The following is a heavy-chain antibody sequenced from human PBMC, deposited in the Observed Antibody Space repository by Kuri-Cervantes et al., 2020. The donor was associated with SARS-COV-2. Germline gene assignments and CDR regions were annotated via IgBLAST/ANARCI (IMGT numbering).Heavy chain of an antibody. CDR3: AKDQQRRYCSSTSCYFSGFGI. Sequence: GGSLRLSCAASGFTFSSYGMHWVRQAPGKGLEWVAFIRYDGSNKYYADSVKGRFTISRDNSKNTLYLQMNSLRAEDTAVYYCAKDQQRRYCSSTSCYFSGFGIWGQGTMVTVSS. V-gene: IGHV3-30*02. J-gene: IGHJ3*02. D-gene: IGHD2-2*01. CDR1: GFTFSSYG. CDR2: IRYDGSNK.